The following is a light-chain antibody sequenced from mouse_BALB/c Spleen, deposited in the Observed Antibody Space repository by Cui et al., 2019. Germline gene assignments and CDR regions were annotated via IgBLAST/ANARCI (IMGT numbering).Light chain of an antibody. CDR1: ENIYSN. CDR3: QHFWGTPWT. V-gene: IGKV12-46*01. Sequence: DIQMTQSLASLSVSVGETVTITCRASENIYSNLAWYQQKQGKSPQFLVYAATNLAHGVPSRFSGSGSGTQYSLKINSLQSEDFGSYYCQHFWGTPWTFGGGTKLEIK. J-gene: IGKJ1*01. CDR2: AAT.